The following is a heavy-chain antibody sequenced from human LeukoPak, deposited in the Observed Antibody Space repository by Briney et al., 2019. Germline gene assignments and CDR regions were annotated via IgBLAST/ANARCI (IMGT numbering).Heavy chain of an antibody. D-gene: IGHD6-13*01. J-gene: IGHJ4*02. CDR2: IWYDESDK. CDR1: GFSSYG. Sequence: GGSLRLSCAASGFSSYGMHWVRQAPGKGLEWVAVIWYDESDKYYADSVKGRVTISRDNSRNTLYLQRNSLRAEDTAVYYCARDGLSSSWYGRALDYWGQGTLVTVSS. CDR3: ARDGLSSSWYGRALDY. V-gene: IGHV3-33*01.